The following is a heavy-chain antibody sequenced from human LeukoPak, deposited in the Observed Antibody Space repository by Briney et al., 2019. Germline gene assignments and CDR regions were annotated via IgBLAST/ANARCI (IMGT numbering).Heavy chain of an antibody. CDR1: AGSFSGYY. D-gene: IGHD3-22*01. J-gene: IGHJ4*02. V-gene: IGHV4-34*01. Sequence: SETLSLTCAVSAGSFSGYYWSWFRQPPGKGLEWMGDINHSGSTNYNPSLKSRVTISVDTSKNQFSLKLSSVTAADTAVYYCARGPYYYDSSGYWTSYWGQGTLVTVSS. CDR3: ARGPYYYDSSGYWTSY. CDR2: INHSGST.